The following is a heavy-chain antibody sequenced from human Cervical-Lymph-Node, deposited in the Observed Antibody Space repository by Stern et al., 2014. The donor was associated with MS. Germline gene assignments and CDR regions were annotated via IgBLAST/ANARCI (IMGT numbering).Heavy chain of an antibody. Sequence: QVQLVESGAEVKKPGASVKVSCKASGYTFTNYDIHWVRQATGHGLEWMGWLNPYNGNRDYAQKFRGRVTMPTNNSLSTAYMDLTSQRSDYTAVYYCARGRTALGRRVDSWGQGTLVTVSS. V-gene: IGHV1-8*01. CDR2: LNPYNGNR. D-gene: IGHD6-13*01. CDR1: GYTFTNYD. J-gene: IGHJ4*02. CDR3: ARGRTALGRRVDS.